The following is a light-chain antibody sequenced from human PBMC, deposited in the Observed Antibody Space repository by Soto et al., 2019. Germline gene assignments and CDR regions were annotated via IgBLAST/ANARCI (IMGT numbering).Light chain of an antibody. CDR2: GAS. V-gene: IGKV3-20*01. Sequence: EIVLTQSPGTLSLSPGERATLSCRASQRVSSSYLAWYQQTPGQAPRLLIYGASSRATRIPDRFSGSGSGSDFTLTISRLEPDDFAVYYCQQYGSSPSTFGQGTKLEIK. CDR3: QQYGSSPST. J-gene: IGKJ2*01. CDR1: QRVSSSY.